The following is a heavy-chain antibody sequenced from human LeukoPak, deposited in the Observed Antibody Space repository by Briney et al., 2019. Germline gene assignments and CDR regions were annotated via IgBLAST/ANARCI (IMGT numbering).Heavy chain of an antibody. CDR3: AKDPSPSFIVVVPAAIDN. CDR2: ISYDGSNK. D-gene: IGHD2-2*01. V-gene: IGHV3-30*18. CDR1: GFIFSSYG. Sequence: PGGSLRLSCAASGFIFSSYGMHWVRQAPGKGLEWVAVISYDGSNKYYADSVKGRFTISRDNSKNTLYLQMNSLRAEDTAVYYCAKDPSPSFIVVVPAAIDNWGQGTLVTVSS. J-gene: IGHJ4*02.